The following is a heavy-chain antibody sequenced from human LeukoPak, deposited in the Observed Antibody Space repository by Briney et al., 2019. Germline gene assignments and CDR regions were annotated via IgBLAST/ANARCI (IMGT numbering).Heavy chain of an antibody. J-gene: IGHJ4*02. CDR2: INPNSGAT. V-gene: IGHV1-2*02. CDR1: GYTFTVYY. D-gene: IGHD3-22*01. Sequence: LGASVTVSCKASGYTFTVYYIDWVRQAPGQGREWMGWINPNSGATNHVQKFQGRVTMTRDTSISTAYMELSRLRSDDTAVYYCAAYYAISGYYSHFDYCGQGPLVPVSS. CDR3: AAYYAISGYYSHFDY.